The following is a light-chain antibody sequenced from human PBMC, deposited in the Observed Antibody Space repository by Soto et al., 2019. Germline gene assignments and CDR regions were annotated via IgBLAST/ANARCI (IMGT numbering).Light chain of an antibody. V-gene: IGKV1-5*03. CDR2: KAS. CDR3: QQYSIFSLT. Sequence: DIQMTQSPSTLSASVGDRVTITCRASQSISSWLAWYQQKPGKAPNRLIYKASILESGVTSRFSGSGSGTEFTLTISSLQPDDFATYYCQQYSIFSLTFGGGTKVEIK. J-gene: IGKJ4*01. CDR1: QSISSW.